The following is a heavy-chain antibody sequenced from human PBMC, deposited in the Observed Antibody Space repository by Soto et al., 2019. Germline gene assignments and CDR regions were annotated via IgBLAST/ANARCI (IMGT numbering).Heavy chain of an antibody. J-gene: IGHJ3*02. Sequence: SETLSLTCSVSGGSISSYYWSWIRQPPGKGLEWIGYIYYSGSTNYNPSLKSRVTISVDTSKNQFSLKLSSVTAADTAVYYCRGTDYYDSRTAFDIWGQGTMVTVSS. D-gene: IGHD3-22*01. CDR2: IYYSGST. CDR1: GGSISSYY. CDR3: RGTDYYDSRTAFDI. V-gene: IGHV4-59*01.